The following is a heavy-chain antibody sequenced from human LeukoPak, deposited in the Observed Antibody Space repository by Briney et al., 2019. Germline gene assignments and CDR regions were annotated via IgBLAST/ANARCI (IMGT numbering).Heavy chain of an antibody. CDR2: IYHSGST. CDR1: GGSISSTNW. Sequence: SGTLSLTCTVSGGSISSTNWWSWVRQPPGKGLEWIGEIYHSGSTNYNPSLKSRVTISVDKSKNQFSLKLSSVTAADTAVYYCARDLAGPTRNWFDPWGQGTLVTVSS. V-gene: IGHV4-4*02. J-gene: IGHJ5*02. CDR3: ARDLAGPTRNWFDP.